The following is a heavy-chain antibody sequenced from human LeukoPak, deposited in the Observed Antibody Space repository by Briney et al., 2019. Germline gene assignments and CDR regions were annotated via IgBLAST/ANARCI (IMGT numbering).Heavy chain of an antibody. J-gene: IGHJ3*02. CDR2: IYPSGNT. CDR1: GGSISSYY. CDR3: ARDLPYPMDAFDI. Sequence: SETLSLTCTVSGGSISSYYWSWIRQPAGKGLEWVGRIYPSGNTNYNPSLKSRVTMSLDTSKNQFSLKLSSVTAADTAVFYCARDLPYPMDAFDIWGQGTMVTVSS. V-gene: IGHV4-4*07.